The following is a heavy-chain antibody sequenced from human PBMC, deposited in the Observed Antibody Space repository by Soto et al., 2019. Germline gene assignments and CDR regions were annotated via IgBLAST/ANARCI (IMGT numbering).Heavy chain of an antibody. CDR3: ARARGLGYRSRDYYYYYMDV. CDR1: GGSFSGYY. D-gene: IGHD3-10*01. CDR2: INHSGST. V-gene: IGHV4-34*01. Sequence: SETLSLTCAVYGGSFSGYYWSWIRQPPGKGLEWIGEINHSGSTNYNPSLKSRVTISVDTSKNQFSLKLSSVTAADTAVYYCARARGLGYRSRDYYYYYMDVWGKGTTVTVSS. J-gene: IGHJ6*03.